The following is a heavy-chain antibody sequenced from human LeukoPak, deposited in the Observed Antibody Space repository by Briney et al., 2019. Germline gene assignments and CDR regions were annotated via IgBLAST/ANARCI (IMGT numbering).Heavy chain of an antibody. J-gene: IGHJ6*03. CDR3: ARGYCSGGSCCSNYYYYMDV. Sequence: SETLSLTCAVSGGSFSGYYWSWIRQPPGKGLEWIGEINHSGSTNYNPSLKSRVTISVDTSKNQFSLKLSSVTAADTAVYYCARGYCSGGSCCSNYYYYMDVWGKGTTVTVSS. CDR2: INHSGST. V-gene: IGHV4-34*01. D-gene: IGHD2-15*01. CDR1: GGSFSGYY.